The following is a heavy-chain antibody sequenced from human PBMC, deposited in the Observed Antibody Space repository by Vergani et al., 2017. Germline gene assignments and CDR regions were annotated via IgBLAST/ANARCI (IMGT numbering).Heavy chain of an antibody. V-gene: IGHV3-9*01. Sequence: EVQLVESGGGLVQPGRSLRLSCAASGFTFDDYAMHWVRQAPGKGLEWVSGISWNSGSIGYADSVKGRFTISRDNAKNSLYLQMNSLRAEDTALYYCAKDHYDFWSGYPNLSPGERWGRGTMVTGSS. CDR2: ISWNSGSI. CDR1: GFTFDDYA. D-gene: IGHD3-3*01. J-gene: IGHJ2*01. CDR3: AKDHYDFWSGYPNLSPGER.